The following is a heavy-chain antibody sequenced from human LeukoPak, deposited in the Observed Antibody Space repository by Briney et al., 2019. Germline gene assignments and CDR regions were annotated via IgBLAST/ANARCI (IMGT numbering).Heavy chain of an antibody. D-gene: IGHD2-8*02. V-gene: IGHV3-30-3*01. CDR1: GFSFSSYT. CDR2: VSYDGATE. J-gene: IGHJ4*02. CDR3: AREFEPTTRWGIIGY. Sequence: PGGSLRLSCAASGFSFSSYTMFWVRQAPGKGLEWVALVSYDGATEYYRDSVKGRFTVSRDDPQNTLSLEMNSLRTEDTAVYYCAREFEPTTRWGIIGYWGQGTLVTVSS.